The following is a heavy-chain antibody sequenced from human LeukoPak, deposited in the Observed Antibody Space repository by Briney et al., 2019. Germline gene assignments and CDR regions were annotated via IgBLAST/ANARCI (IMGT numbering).Heavy chain of an antibody. D-gene: IGHD2-2*01. CDR3: VSFYETY. Sequence: GGSLRLSCAASGNYWMHWVRQAPGKGLGWVSHINSDGSWTSYAASVKGRFTISKDNAKNTVYLQMNNLRAEDTAVYYCVSFYETYWGRAPLVTVSS. CDR1: GNYW. J-gene: IGHJ4*02. CDR2: INSDGSWT. V-gene: IGHV3-74*01.